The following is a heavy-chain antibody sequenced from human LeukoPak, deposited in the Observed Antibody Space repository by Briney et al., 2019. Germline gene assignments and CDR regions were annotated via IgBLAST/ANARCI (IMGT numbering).Heavy chain of an antibody. V-gene: IGHV3-21*01. CDR2: ISSSSSYI. D-gene: IGHD3-3*01. Sequence: KPGGSLRLSCAASGFTFSSYSMNWVRQAPGKGLEWVSSISSSSSYIYYADSVKGRFTISRGNAKNSLYLQMNSLRAEDTAVYYCARPNKSRSTIFGVVITHFDYWGQGTLVTVSS. CDR3: ARPNKSRSTIFGVVITHFDY. J-gene: IGHJ4*02. CDR1: GFTFSSYS.